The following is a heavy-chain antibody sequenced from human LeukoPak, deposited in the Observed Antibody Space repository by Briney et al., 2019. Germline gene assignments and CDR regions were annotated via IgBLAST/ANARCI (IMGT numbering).Heavy chain of an antibody. CDR1: GGSISSYY. J-gene: IGHJ5*02. Sequence: PSETLSLTCTVSGGSISSYYWSWIRQPPGKGLEWIGYIHYSGSTNYNPSLKSRVTISVDTSKNQFSLKLSSVTAADTAVYYCARAAAGGNWFDPWGQGTLVTVSS. CDR2: IHYSGST. CDR3: ARAAAGGNWFDP. D-gene: IGHD6-13*01. V-gene: IGHV4-59*01.